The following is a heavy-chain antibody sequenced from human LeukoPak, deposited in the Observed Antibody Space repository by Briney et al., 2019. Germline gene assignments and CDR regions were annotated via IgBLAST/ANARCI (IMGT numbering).Heavy chain of an antibody. CDR3: ARGGLVDLDY. Sequence: GGSLRLSCAASGFTFSSYSMNWVRQAPGKGLEWFSYISSSSSTIYYADSMKGRFTISRDNAKNSLYLQMSSLRDEDTAVYYCARGGLVDLDYWGQGTLVTVSS. CDR2: ISSSSSTI. D-gene: IGHD2-2*01. CDR1: GFTFSSYS. J-gene: IGHJ4*02. V-gene: IGHV3-48*02.